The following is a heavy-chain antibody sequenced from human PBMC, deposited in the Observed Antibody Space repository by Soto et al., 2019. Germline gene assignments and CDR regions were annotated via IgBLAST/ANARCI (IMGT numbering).Heavy chain of an antibody. CDR2: IYWNDDK. Sequence: SGPTLVTPTPTLPLTCTFSGFSLSTSGVGVGWIRQPPGKALEWLALIYWNDDKRYSPSLKSRLTITKDTSKNQVVLTMTNMDHVGTATYYSAHRRDYVHSSGYLIWFNPWGRGTLVAVSS. CDR3: AHRRDYVHSSGYLIWFNP. J-gene: IGHJ5*02. V-gene: IGHV2-5*01. D-gene: IGHD3-22*01. CDR1: GFSLSTSGVG.